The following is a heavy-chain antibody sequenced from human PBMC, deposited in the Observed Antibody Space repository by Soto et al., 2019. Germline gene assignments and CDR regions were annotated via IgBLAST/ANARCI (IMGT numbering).Heavy chain of an antibody. J-gene: IGHJ4*02. D-gene: IGHD3-22*01. Sequence: QVQLQESGPGLVKPSQTLSLTCIVSGGSISNSDYYWSWIRQPPGKGLEWIGYIYYSGRTYYSPSLKSRVTISLDTSKNQFSLKLNSVTAADTAVYYCARLRRRAQYYDSSPLYYWGQGNLVTVSS. CDR3: ARLRRRAQYYDSSPLYY. CDR2: IYYSGRT. V-gene: IGHV4-30-4*01. CDR1: GGSISNSDYY.